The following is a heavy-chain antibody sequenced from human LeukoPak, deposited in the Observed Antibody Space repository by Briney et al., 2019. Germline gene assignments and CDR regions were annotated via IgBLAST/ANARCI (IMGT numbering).Heavy chain of an antibody. CDR1: GDSISTSNSY. CDR3: ARQTGVGLFILP. CDR2: IYYSGNT. Sequence: SETLSITCAVSGDSISTSNSYWGWIRRPPGKGLEWVGSIYYSGNTYYNPSLKSRVTISVDTSKNQFSLKLTSVTAADTAVYYCARQTGVGLFILPGGRGTLVTVSS. D-gene: IGHD3-3*01. J-gene: IGHJ4*02. V-gene: IGHV4-39*01.